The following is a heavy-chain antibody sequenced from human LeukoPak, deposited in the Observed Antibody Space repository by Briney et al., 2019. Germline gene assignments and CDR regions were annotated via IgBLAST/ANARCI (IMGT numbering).Heavy chain of an antibody. CDR2: IYWDGDS. J-gene: IGHJ4*02. Sequence: SGPTPVNPTQTLTLTCTFSGFSISTHGVGVGWIRQPPGKALEWLALIYWDGDSRYSPSLRSRLTITKDASKNQVVLTVTDVDPVDTATYFCAHSVALDYRSFDYWGQGTLVTVSS. CDR1: GFSISTHGVG. V-gene: IGHV2-5*02. D-gene: IGHD4-11*01. CDR3: AHSVALDYRSFDY.